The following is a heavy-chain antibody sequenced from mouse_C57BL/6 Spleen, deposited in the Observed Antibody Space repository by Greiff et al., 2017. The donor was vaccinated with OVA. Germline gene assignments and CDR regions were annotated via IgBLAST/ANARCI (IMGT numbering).Heavy chain of an antibody. CDR2: RRNKANDYTT. J-gene: IGHJ1*03. Sequence: EVMLVESGGGLVQSGRSLRLSCATSGFTFSDFYMEWVRQAPGKGLEWIAARRNKANDYTTEYSASVKGRFIVSRDTSQSILYLQMNALRAEDTAIYYCARERDYGNFDVWGTGTTVTVSS. CDR3: ARERDYGNFDV. CDR1: GFTFSDFY. V-gene: IGHV7-1*01.